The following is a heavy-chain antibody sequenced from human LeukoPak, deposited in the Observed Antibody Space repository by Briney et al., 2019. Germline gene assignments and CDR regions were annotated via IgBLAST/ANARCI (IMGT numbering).Heavy chain of an antibody. D-gene: IGHD3-10*01. CDR2: IKQDGSEK. V-gene: IGHV3-7*01. CDR1: GFTFSSYW. J-gene: IGHJ4*02. Sequence: GGSLRHSCAASGFTFSSYWMSWVRQAPGKGLEWVANIKQDGSEKYYVDSVKGRFTISRDNAKNSLYLQMNSLRAEDTAVYYCARVYGSGSYYESFGTTDYWGQGTLVTVSS. CDR3: ARVYGSGSYYESFGTTDY.